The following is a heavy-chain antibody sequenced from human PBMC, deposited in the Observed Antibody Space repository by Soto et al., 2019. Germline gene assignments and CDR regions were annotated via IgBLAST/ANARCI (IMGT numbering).Heavy chain of an antibody. J-gene: IGHJ6*02. D-gene: IGHD5-12*01. CDR3: AGSRDGYNPNYYYYYGMDV. V-gene: IGHV1-69*13. Sequence: SVKVSCKASGGTFSSYAISWVRQAPGQGLEWMGGIIPIFGTANYAQKFQGRVTITADESTSTAYMELSSLRSEDTAVYYCAGSRDGYNPNYYYYYGMDVWGQGTTVTVSS. CDR2: IIPIFGTA. CDR1: GGTFSSYA.